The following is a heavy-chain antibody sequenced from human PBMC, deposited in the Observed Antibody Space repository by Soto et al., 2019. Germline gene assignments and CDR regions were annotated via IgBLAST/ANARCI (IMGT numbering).Heavy chain of an antibody. Sequence: QVQLVQSGAEVKKPESSVKVSCKAPGGTFSTYAISWVRQAPGQGLEWMGGIIPMFGTANYAQRSQDRVTITADESTTTVYRELSSLRSEDTAVYFCASGIQLWLRRINNGYSGWGQGTLVTVSS. CDR3: ASGIQLWLRRINNGYSG. CDR1: GGTFSTYA. D-gene: IGHD5-18*01. J-gene: IGHJ4*02. V-gene: IGHV1-69*12. CDR2: IIPMFGTA.